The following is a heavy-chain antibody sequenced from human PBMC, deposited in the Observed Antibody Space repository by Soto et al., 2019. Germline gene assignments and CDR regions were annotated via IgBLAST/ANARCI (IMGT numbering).Heavy chain of an antibody. CDR3: ARDKVSTVTPYYFDY. D-gene: IGHD4-17*01. Sequence: GGSLRLSCAASGFTFSSYSMNWVRQAPGKGLEWVSYISSSSSTIYYADSVKGRFTISRDNAKNSLYLQMNSLRAEDTAVYYCARDKVSTVTPYYFDYWGQGTLVTVSS. V-gene: IGHV3-48*01. CDR1: GFTFSSYS. J-gene: IGHJ4*02. CDR2: ISSSSSTI.